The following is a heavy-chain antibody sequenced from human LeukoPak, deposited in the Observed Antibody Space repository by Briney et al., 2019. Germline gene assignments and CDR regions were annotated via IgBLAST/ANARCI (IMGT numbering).Heavy chain of an antibody. CDR3: AKDVCSGGSCYYFDY. Sequence: GGSLRLSCTASGFTFSNAWMSWVRQAPGKGLEWVSAISGSGGSTYYANSVKGRFTISRDNSKNTLYLQMNSLRAEDTAVYYCAKDVCSGGSCYYFDYWGQGTLVTVSS. CDR2: ISGSGGST. J-gene: IGHJ4*02. D-gene: IGHD2-15*01. V-gene: IGHV3-23*01. CDR1: GFTFSNAW.